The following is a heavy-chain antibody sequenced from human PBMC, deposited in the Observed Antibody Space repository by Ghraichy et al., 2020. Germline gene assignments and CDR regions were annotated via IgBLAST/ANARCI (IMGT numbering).Heavy chain of an antibody. D-gene: IGHD6-13*01. CDR3: ASGGREAAGTQPGLNY. V-gene: IGHV4-61*01. CDR2: IYYSGST. CDR1: GGSVSSGSYY. J-gene: IGHJ4*02. Sequence: SETLSLTCTVSGGSVSSGSYYWSWIRQPPGKGLEWIGYIYYSGSTNYNPSLKSRVTISVDTSKNQFSLKLSSVTAADTAVYYCASGGREAAGTQPGLNYWGQGTLVTVSS.